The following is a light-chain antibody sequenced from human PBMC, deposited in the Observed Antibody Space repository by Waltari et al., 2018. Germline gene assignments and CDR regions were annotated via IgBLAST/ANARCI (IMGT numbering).Light chain of an antibody. CDR3: QQYNSWPPYT. CDR1: QALNTN. CDR2: GAS. V-gene: IGKV3-15*01. J-gene: IGKJ2*01. Sequence: EIVMTQSPATLSVSPGERATLSCRASQALNTNLAWYQQKPGQAPRLLIYGASTRATCIPARFSGSGSGTEFTLTISSLQSEDFAVYYCQQYNSWPPYTFGQGTKLEIK.